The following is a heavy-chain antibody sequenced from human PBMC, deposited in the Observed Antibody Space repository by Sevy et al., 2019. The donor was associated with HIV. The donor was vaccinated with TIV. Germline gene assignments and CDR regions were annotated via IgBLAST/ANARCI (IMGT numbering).Heavy chain of an antibody. D-gene: IGHD2-8*02. V-gene: IGHV3-74*01. J-gene: IGHJ6*02. CDR3: AREANSVLAYYYYFAMDV. CDR1: GFSFSSHW. Sequence: GGSLRLSCSGSGFSFSSHWMHWVRQVPGKGLLWVALINIDGSSTHYADSVKGRFTISRDNGKDTLYLKMNSLRAEDTAVYYCAREANSVLAYYYYFAMDVWGRGTTVTVSS. CDR2: INIDGSST.